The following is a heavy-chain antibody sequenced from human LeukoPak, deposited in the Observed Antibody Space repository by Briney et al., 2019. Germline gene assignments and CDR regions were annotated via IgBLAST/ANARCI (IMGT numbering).Heavy chain of an antibody. CDR3: ASKSLYGDYALDY. CDR1: GGSICSGDYY. Sequence: SQTLSLTCTVSGGSICSGDYYWSWIRQPPGECLEWIGYIYYSRSTYYNLSLKSRVTISVDKSKTQFSLKLSSVTAADTAVYYCASKSLYGDYALDYWGQGTLVTVSS. V-gene: IGHV4-30-4*01. D-gene: IGHD4-17*01. J-gene: IGHJ4*02. CDR2: IYYSRST.